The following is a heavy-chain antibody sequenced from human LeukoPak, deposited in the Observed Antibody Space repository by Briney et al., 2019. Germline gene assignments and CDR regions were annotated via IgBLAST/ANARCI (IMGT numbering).Heavy chain of an antibody. CDR1: GFTISNYG. V-gene: IGHV3-23*01. Sequence: PGGSLRLSCAASGFTISNYGMSWVRQPPGKGLEWVSTISGSGSATYNAGSMKGRFTTSRDNSNNTLYLQMNSLRAEDTAVYYCAKTEAPAAIRAGSDYWGQGTLVTVSS. CDR3: AKTEAPAAIRAGSDY. CDR2: ISGSGSAT. J-gene: IGHJ4*02. D-gene: IGHD2-2*02.